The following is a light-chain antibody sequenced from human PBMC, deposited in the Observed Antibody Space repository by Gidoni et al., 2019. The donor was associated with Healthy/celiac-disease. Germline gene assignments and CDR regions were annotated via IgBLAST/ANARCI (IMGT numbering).Light chain of an antibody. J-gene: IGKJ1*01. CDR1: QSISSY. CDR2: AAS. Sequence: DIQMTQSPSSLSASVGDRVTITCRASQSISSYLNWYQQKPGKAPKLLIYAASRLQGGVPSRFSGSGSETDFTLTISSLQPEDFATYYCQQSYSTWTFGQGTKVEIK. CDR3: QQSYSTWT. V-gene: IGKV1-39*01.